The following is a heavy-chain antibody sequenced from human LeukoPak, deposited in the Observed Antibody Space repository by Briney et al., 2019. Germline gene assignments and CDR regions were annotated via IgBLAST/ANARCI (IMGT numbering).Heavy chain of an antibody. CDR1: GFTVSSNY. V-gene: IGHV3-53*01. Sequence: GGSLRLSCAASGFTVSSNYMSWVRQPPGKGLEWVSVISSSGSTYYADSVKGRFTISRDNSNNTLYLRMNSLRAEDTAVYYCARELQPTYYDSSGYYDYWGQGTLVTVSS. J-gene: IGHJ4*02. CDR2: ISSSGST. CDR3: ARELQPTYYDSSGYYDY. D-gene: IGHD3-22*01.